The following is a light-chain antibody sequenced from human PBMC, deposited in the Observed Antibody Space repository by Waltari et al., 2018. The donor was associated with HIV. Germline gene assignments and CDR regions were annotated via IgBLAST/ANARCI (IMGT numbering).Light chain of an antibody. CDR2: EVS. J-gene: IGLJ2*01. CDR1: RSDVGGYHY. Sequence: QSALPQPASVSGSPGQSITISCTGTRSDVGGYHYVSWYQQHPGKAPKLMIYEVSNRPSGVSNRFSGSKSGNTASLTISGLRAEDEADYYCSSYTSSSTLVFGGGTKLTVL. CDR3: SSYTSSSTLV. V-gene: IGLV2-14*01.